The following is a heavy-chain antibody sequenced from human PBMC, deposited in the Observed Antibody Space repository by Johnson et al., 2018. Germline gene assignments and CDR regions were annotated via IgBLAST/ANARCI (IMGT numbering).Heavy chain of an antibody. CDR1: GFTFSSYG. Sequence: QVQLQESGGGVVQPGRSLRLSCAASGFTFSSYGMHWVRQAPGKGLEWVAVISYDGSNKYYADSVKGRFTISRDNSKNSLYLQMNSLRAEDPALYYFAKDATYFFDNTYYYGMDVWGQGTTVTVSS. D-gene: IGHD3-22*01. CDR3: AKDATYFFDNTYYYGMDV. CDR2: ISYDGSNK. V-gene: IGHV3-30*18. J-gene: IGHJ6*02.